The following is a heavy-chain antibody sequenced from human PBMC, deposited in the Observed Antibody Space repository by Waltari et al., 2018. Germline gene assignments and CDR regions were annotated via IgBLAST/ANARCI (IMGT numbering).Heavy chain of an antibody. V-gene: IGHV4-39*07. CDR1: GGSISSSSYY. CDR3: ASPTPAIAAAGGGEVAFDI. J-gene: IGHJ3*02. D-gene: IGHD6-13*01. CDR2: IYYSGST. Sequence: QLQLQESGPGLVKPSETLSLTCTVSGGSISSSSYYWGWIRQPPGKGLEWIGSIYYSGSTYYNPSLKSRVTISVDTSKNQFSLKLSSVTAADTAVYYCASPTPAIAAAGGGEVAFDIWGQGTMVTVSS.